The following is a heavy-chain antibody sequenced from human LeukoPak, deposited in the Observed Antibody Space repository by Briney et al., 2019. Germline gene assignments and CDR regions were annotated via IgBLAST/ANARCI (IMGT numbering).Heavy chain of an antibody. CDR1: GFTYSTYI. Sequence: TGGSLRLSCAASGFTYSTYIINWVRQAPGKGLEWVAYISGSGNTIYYADSVKGRITVSRDNAKNSLFLQMNSLRAEDTAVYYCARRLTQYDCFDPWGQGILVTVSS. J-gene: IGHJ5*02. CDR3: ARRLTQYDCFDP. V-gene: IGHV3-48*01. CDR2: ISGSGNTI. D-gene: IGHD2-2*01.